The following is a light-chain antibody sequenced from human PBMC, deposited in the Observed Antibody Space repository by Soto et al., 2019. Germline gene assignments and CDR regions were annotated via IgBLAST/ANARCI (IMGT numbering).Light chain of an antibody. V-gene: IGKV1-8*01. CDR1: QGISSY. CDR2: AAS. J-gene: IGKJ1*01. Sequence: AIRMTQSPSSLSASTGDRVTITCRASQGISSYLAWYQQKPGKAPKLLIYAASTLQSGVPSRFSGSGSGTDFTLTISCLQSEDFATYYCQQHYSYCWTFGQGTKVDIK. CDR3: QQHYSYCWT.